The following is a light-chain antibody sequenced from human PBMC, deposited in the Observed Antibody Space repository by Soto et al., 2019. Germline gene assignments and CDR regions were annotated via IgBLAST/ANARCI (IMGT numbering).Light chain of an antibody. CDR3: ASFRSGTILV. CDR1: SSDVGGYNY. J-gene: IGLJ1*01. Sequence: QSVLTQPRSVSGSPGQSVTISCTGTSSDVGGYNYVSWYQQHPGKAPKLMIYDVNNRPSGVSKRFSGSKAGNTASLTISGLLDDDEADYFCASFRSGTILVFGSGTKLTVL. CDR2: DVN. V-gene: IGLV2-11*01.